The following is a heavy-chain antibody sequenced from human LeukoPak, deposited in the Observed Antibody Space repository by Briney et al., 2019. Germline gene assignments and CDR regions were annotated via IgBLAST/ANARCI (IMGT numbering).Heavy chain of an antibody. CDR3: ARHRGYYSDAFDI. CDR2: IYYSGST. Sequence: SETLSLTCTVSGGSISSYYWSWIRQPPGKGLEWIGYIYYSGSTNYNPSLKSRVTISVDTSKNQFSLNLSSVTAADTAVYYCARHRGYYSDAFDIWGQGTMVTVSS. V-gene: IGHV4-59*08. J-gene: IGHJ3*02. CDR1: GGSISSYY. D-gene: IGHD3-22*01.